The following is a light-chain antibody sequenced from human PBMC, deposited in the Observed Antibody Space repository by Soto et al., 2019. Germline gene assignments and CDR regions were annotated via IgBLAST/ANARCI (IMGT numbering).Light chain of an antibody. CDR2: DAS. Sequence: DIQMTQSPSSLSASIGDRVTITCQASQDISDFLNWYQHKPGKAPKILISDASNLETGVPSRFSGSGSGTDFTFTITSLQPEDIATYYCQQYDNLVTFGGGTRVEIK. CDR1: QDISDF. J-gene: IGKJ4*01. V-gene: IGKV1-33*01. CDR3: QQYDNLVT.